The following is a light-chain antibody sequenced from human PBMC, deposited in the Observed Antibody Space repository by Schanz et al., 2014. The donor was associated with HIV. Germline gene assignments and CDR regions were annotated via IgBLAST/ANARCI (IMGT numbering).Light chain of an antibody. Sequence: IQMTQSPSSLSASVGDTVALTCRASQGIGNELGWYQQKPGKAPKRLIYAASFLQSEVPSRFIGSGSGTEFTLTITNLQPEDFATYYCLQQNTYPLTFGQGTRLEVK. J-gene: IGKJ5*01. CDR2: AAS. CDR3: LQQNTYPLT. CDR1: QGIGNE. V-gene: IGKV1-17*02.